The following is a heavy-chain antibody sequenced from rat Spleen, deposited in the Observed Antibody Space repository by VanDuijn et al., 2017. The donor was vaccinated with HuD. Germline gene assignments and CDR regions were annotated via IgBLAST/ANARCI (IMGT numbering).Heavy chain of an antibody. CDR2: ITPDGTNT. Sequence: EVQLVESGGGLVQPGRSLKLSCAASGFTFSYYSMAWVRQTPTEYLEWVASITPDGTNTYYRDPVKGRFTLSRDNAKNTQSLQMDSLRSEDTAIYYCTRGYVMDAWGQGASVTVSS. CDR1: GFTFSYYS. J-gene: IGHJ4*01. V-gene: IGHV5S13*01. CDR3: TRGYVMDA.